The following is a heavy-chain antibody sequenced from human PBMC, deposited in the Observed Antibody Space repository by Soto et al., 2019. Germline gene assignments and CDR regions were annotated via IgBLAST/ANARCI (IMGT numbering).Heavy chain of an antibody. CDR2: ISYDGSNK. J-gene: IGHJ4*02. Sequence: QVQLVESGGGVFKPGRSLRPSWEASGSTLSSYGMPWVRRAPARGLEWVAVISYDGSNKYYADSVKGRFTISRDNSKNTLYLQMNSLRAEDTAVYYCAKDTPFYETNRNFDYWGQGTLVTVSS. D-gene: IGHD3-3*01. CDR3: AKDTPFYETNRNFDY. CDR1: GSTLSSYG. V-gene: IGHV3-30*18.